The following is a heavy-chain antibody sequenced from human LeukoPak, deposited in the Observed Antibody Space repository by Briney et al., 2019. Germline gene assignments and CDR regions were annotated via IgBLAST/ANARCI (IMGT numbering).Heavy chain of an antibody. CDR1: GYTFTSYG. J-gene: IGHJ5*02. V-gene: IGHV1-18*01. CDR3: AREFLRYCSSTSCSTAFDP. D-gene: IGHD2-2*01. Sequence: ASVKVSCKASGYTFTSYGISWVRQAPGQGLEWMGWISAYNGNTNYAQKLQGRVTMTTDTSTSTAYMELRSLRSDDTAVYYCAREFLRYCSSTSCSTAFDPWGQGTLVTVSS. CDR2: ISAYNGNT.